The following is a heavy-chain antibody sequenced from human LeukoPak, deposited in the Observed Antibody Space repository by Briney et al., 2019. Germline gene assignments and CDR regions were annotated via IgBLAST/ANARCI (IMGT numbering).Heavy chain of an antibody. CDR3: ARGGNLGYGY. CDR2: INHSGST. D-gene: IGHD2-15*01. Sequence: SETLSLTCAVYGGSFSGYYWSWIRQPPGEGLEWIGEINHSGSTNYNPSLKSRVTISVDTSKNQFSLKLSSVTAADTAVYYCARGGNLGYGYWGQGTLVTVSS. J-gene: IGHJ4*02. CDR1: GGSFSGYY. V-gene: IGHV4-34*01.